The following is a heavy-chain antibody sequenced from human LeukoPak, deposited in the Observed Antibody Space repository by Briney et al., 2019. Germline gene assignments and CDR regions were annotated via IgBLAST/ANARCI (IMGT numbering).Heavy chain of an antibody. D-gene: IGHD3-22*01. CDR3: ASPYYYDTPGTPPIDY. V-gene: IGHV3-21*01. Sequence: PGGSLRLSCAASGFTFSSYSMNWVRRAPGKGLEWVSSISSSSSYIYYADSVKGRFTISRDNAKNSLYLQMNSLRAEDTAVYYCASPYYYDTPGTPPIDYWGQGTLVTVSS. CDR1: GFTFSSYS. J-gene: IGHJ4*02. CDR2: ISSSSSYI.